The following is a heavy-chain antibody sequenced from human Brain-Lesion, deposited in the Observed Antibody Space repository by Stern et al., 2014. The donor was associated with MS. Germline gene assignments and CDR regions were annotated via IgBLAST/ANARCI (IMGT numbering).Heavy chain of an antibody. J-gene: IGHJ4*02. D-gene: IGHD2-2*01. CDR2: MNPYSGNT. V-gene: IGHV1-8*01. CDR1: GYTFSSYD. Sequence: QVQLVQSGAEVKKPGASVKVSCKASGYTFSSYDITWVRQAPGHGLEWMGWMNPYSGNTGYAQKIKGRVSMTSDPSISTVYMELTSLTSDDTAVYFCARAVRNQLLSEYWGQGTLVTVSS. CDR3: ARAVRNQLLSEY.